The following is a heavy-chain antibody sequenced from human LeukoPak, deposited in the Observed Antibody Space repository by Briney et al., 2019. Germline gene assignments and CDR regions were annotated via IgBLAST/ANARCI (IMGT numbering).Heavy chain of an antibody. D-gene: IGHD3-22*01. CDR1: GGSISSGDYY. CDR3: ARDLALWLLPVRAFDI. J-gene: IGHJ3*02. Sequence: PSETLSLTCTVSGGSISSGDYYWSWIRQPPGKGLEWIGYIYYSGSTYYNPSLKSRVTISVDTSKNQFSLKLSSVTAADTAVYYCARDLALWLLPVRAFDIWGQGTMVTVSS. V-gene: IGHV4-30-4*01. CDR2: IYYSGST.